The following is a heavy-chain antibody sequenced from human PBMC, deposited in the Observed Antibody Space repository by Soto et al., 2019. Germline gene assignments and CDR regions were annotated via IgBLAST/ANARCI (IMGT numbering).Heavy chain of an antibody. J-gene: IGHJ6*02. Sequence: ASVKVSCKASGGTFSSYAISWVRQAPGQGLEWMGWINPNSGGTNYAQKFQGRVTMTRDTSISTAYMELSRLRSDDTAVYYCARDGEERPVAGYYYYYGMDVWGQGTTVTVSS. CDR3: ARDGEERPVAGYYYYYGMDV. CDR2: INPNSGGT. D-gene: IGHD6-19*01. CDR1: GGTFSSYA. V-gene: IGHV1-2*02.